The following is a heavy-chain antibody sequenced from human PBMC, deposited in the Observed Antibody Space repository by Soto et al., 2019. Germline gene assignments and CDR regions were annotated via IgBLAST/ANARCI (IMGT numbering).Heavy chain of an antibody. CDR2: IYYTGST. Sequence: PSETLSLTCTVSGGSISSSSYYWGWIRQPPGKALEWIGSIYYTGSTYYNPSLLSRLTMSLDTSKNHFSLKLTSVTAADTAVYYCASEYSSSSWFDPWGQGALVTVSS. D-gene: IGHD6-6*01. CDR1: GGSISSSSYY. J-gene: IGHJ5*02. CDR3: ASEYSSSSWFDP. V-gene: IGHV4-39*02.